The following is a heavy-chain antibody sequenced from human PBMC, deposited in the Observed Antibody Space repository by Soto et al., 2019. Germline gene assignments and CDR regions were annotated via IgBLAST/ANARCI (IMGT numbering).Heavy chain of an antibody. J-gene: IGHJ6*02. CDR1: GGSISSYY. CDR2: IYYSGST. Sequence: SETLSLTCTVSGGSISSYYWSWIRQPPGKGLEWIGYIYYSGSTNYNPSLKSRVTISVDTSKNQFSLKLSSVTAADTAVYYCARGGSTQYYYYYYGMDVWGQGTTVTVSS. V-gene: IGHV4-59*01. CDR3: ARGGSTQYYYYYYGMDV. D-gene: IGHD3-10*01.